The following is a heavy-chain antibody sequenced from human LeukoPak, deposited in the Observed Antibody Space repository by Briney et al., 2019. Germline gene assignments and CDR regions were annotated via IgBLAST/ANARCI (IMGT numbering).Heavy chain of an antibody. Sequence: SGTLSLTCAVSGGSISSSNWWSWVRQPPGKGLEWIGEIYHSGSTNYNPSLKSRVTISVDTSKNQFSLKLSSVTAADTAVYYCARANRVSLYYFDYWGQGTLVTVSS. CDR2: IYHSGST. J-gene: IGHJ4*02. CDR3: ARANRVSLYYFDY. D-gene: IGHD5/OR15-5a*01. V-gene: IGHV4-4*02. CDR1: GGSISSSNW.